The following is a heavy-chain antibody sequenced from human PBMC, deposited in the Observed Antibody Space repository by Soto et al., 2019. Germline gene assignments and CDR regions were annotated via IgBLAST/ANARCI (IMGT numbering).Heavy chain of an antibody. Sequence: ASVTLSLTCVVSGDSINSSHRWNRLREPPEQGLEWIGQISHSGNTSYNPAITSRCTISVDKSKSHFSLRLTSVTAADTAVYYCAARHFWSRPWTDRRLDYWGQGTLVTVSS. J-gene: IGHJ4*02. CDR2: ISHSGNT. CDR1: GDSINSSHR. CDR3: AARHFWSRPWTDRRLDY. D-gene: IGHD3-3*02. V-gene: IGHV4-4*02.